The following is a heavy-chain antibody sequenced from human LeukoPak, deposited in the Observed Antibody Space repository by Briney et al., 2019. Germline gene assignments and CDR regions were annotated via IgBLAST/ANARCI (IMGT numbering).Heavy chain of an antibody. CDR2: ISSSSYI. J-gene: IGHJ4*02. V-gene: IGHV3-21*01. CDR3: ARETSGSYYADY. Sequence: GGSLRLSCAASGFTFSSYSMNWVRQAPGKGLEWVSSISSSSYIYYADSVKGRFTISRDNAKNSLYLQMNSLRAEDTAVYYCARETSGSYYADYWGQGTLVTVSS. D-gene: IGHD1-26*01. CDR1: GFTFSSYS.